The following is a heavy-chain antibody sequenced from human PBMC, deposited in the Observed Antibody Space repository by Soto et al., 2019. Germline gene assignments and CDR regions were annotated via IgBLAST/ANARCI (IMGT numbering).Heavy chain of an antibody. V-gene: IGHV3-21*06. CDR1: GFTFTSYT. CDR2: ISSSSDYI. J-gene: IGHJ4*02. CDR3: ARARVYATGPLDF. Sequence: GGSLRLSCAASGFTFTSYTMNWVRQAPGKGLEWGTSISSSSDYIYYADYMKGRVTIARDNAKNSLFLDMNSLTGEDTAVYYCARARVYATGPLDFWGQGTLVTVSS. D-gene: IGHD6-13*01.